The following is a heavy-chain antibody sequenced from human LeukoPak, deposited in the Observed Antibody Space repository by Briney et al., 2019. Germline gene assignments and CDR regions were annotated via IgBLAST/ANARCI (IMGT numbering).Heavy chain of an antibody. CDR3: AREEYFQDSNGYSYYFHS. CDR1: GGSIGWDY. Sequence: TSETLSLTCTVSGGSIGWDYWSWIRQSAGKGLEWIGRIYKSGSTNYNPSFRSRVTMSVDTSKNQFSLSGTSVTAADTAVYYCAREEYFQDSNGYSYYFHSWGQGSLVTVSS. J-gene: IGHJ4*02. D-gene: IGHD3-22*01. V-gene: IGHV4-4*07. CDR2: IYKSGST.